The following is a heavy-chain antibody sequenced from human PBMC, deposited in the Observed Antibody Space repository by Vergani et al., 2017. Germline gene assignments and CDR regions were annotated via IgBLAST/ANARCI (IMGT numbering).Heavy chain of an antibody. V-gene: IGHV4-34*01. CDR3: ARATLRSYYNY. CDR2: IHHSGST. CDR1: GGSFSGYY. D-gene: IGHD3-10*01. J-gene: IGHJ4*02. Sequence: QVQLQQWGAGLLKPSETLSLTCAVYGGSFSGYYWSWIRQPPGKGLGWIGEIHHSGSTNYNPSLKSRLTISVDTSKNQFSLKLSSVTAADTAVYYCARATLRSYYNYWGQGTLVTVSS.